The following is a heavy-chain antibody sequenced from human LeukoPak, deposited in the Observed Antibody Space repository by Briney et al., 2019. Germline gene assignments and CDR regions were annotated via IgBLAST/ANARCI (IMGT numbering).Heavy chain of an antibody. J-gene: IGHJ6*02. V-gene: IGHV3-30-3*01. Sequence: GGSMRLSCAASGFTFSSYAMHWVRQAPGKGLEWVAVISYDGSNKYYADSVKGRFTISRDNSKNTLYLQMNSLRAEDTAVYYCARAAYHYGMDVWGQGTTVTVSS. CDR2: ISYDGSNK. CDR1: GFTFSSYA. CDR3: ARAAYHYGMDV.